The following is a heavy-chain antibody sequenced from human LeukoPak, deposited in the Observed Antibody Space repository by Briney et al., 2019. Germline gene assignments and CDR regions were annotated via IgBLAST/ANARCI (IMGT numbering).Heavy chain of an antibody. D-gene: IGHD5-18*01. Sequence: PGGSLRLSCAASGFTFSSYWMSWVRQAPGKGLELVANIKQDGSGKYYVDSVKGRFTISGDNAKNSRYLQMNSLRAEDTAVYYCARDISAMVTYWFDPWGQGTLVTVSS. V-gene: IGHV3-7*01. CDR1: GFTFSSYW. CDR2: IKQDGSGK. CDR3: ARDISAMVTYWFDP. J-gene: IGHJ5*02.